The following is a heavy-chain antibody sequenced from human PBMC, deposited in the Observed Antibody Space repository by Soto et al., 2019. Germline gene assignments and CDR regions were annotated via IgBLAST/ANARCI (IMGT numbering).Heavy chain of an antibody. J-gene: IGHJ4*02. Sequence: QVQLVESGGGMVQPGRSLRLSCAASGFTFSSYGMHWVRQAPGKGLEWVAVISYDGSNKYYADSVKGRFTISRDNSKNTLYLQMNSLRAEDTAVYYCAKDLGSGYDGPDYWGQGTLVTVSS. CDR3: AKDLGSGYDGPDY. CDR2: ISYDGSNK. CDR1: GFTFSSYG. D-gene: IGHD5-12*01. V-gene: IGHV3-30*18.